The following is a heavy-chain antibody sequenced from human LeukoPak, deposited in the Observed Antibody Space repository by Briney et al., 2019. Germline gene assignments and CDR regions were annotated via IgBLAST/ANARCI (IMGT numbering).Heavy chain of an antibody. CDR3: ARPSGTKSVVPGGNY. CDR1: GFTFSSYS. CDR2: ISSSSSYI. V-gene: IGHV3-21*01. J-gene: IGHJ4*02. D-gene: IGHD2-2*01. Sequence: GGSLRLSCAASGFTFSSYSMNWVRQAPGKGLEWVSSISSSSSYIYYADSVKGRFTISRDNAKNSLYLQMNSLRAEDTAVYYCARPSGTKSVVPGGNYWGQGTLVTVSS.